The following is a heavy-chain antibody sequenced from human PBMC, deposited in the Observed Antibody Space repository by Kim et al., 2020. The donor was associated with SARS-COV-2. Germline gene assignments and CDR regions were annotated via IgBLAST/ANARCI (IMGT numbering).Heavy chain of an antibody. CDR1: GFTFGDYA. J-gene: IGHJ3*02. CDR3: AKDNIPLMVRGAGAFDI. CDR2: ISWNSGSI. Sequence: GGSLRLSCAASGFTFGDYAMHWVRQAPGKGLEWVSGISWNSGSIGYADSVKGRFTISRDNAKNSLYLQMNSLRAEDTALYYCAKDNIPLMVRGAGAFDIWGQGTMVTVSS. V-gene: IGHV3-9*01. D-gene: IGHD3-10*01.